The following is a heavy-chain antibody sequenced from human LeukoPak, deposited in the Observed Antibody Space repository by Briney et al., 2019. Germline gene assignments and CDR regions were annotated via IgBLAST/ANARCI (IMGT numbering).Heavy chain of an antibody. CDR2: INPNSGGT. D-gene: IGHD6-13*01. Sequence: ASVKVSCKASGYTFTDYYMHWVRQAPGQGLEWMGWINPNSGGTNYAQKFQGRFTMTRDTSISTAYMELTRLRSDDTAVYYCARDREIAATGTGQKGVDYWGQGTLVTVSS. CDR3: ARDREIAATGTGQKGVDY. CDR1: GYTFTDYY. J-gene: IGHJ4*02. V-gene: IGHV1-2*02.